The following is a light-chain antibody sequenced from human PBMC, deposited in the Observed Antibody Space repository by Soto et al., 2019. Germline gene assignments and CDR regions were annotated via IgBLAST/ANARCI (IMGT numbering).Light chain of an antibody. CDR3: RKDNIAPLT. J-gene: IGKJ1*01. CDR2: GAT. V-gene: IGKV1-27*01. Sequence: DIQMTQSPSALSASVGDRVTITCRASQGIRNYLAWYQQQPGKVPTLLIYGATNLQSGVPTRFSGSGSGKDFTLTISSLQPEDVAKYYCRKDNIAPLTFGHETKVEI. CDR1: QGIRNY.